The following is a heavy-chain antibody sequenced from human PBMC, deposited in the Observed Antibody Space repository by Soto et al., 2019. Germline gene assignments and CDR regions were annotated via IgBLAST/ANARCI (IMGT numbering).Heavy chain of an antibody. V-gene: IGHV4-39*01. Sequence: SETLSRTCTVSGGSISSSSYYWGWIRQPPGKGLEWIGSIYYSGSTYYNPSLKSRVTISVDTSKNQFSLKLSSVTAADTAVYYCARLGCSGGSCYHYYGMDVWGQGTTVTVS. CDR1: GGSISSSSYY. D-gene: IGHD2-15*01. CDR3: ARLGCSGGSCYHYYGMDV. J-gene: IGHJ6*02. CDR2: IYYSGST.